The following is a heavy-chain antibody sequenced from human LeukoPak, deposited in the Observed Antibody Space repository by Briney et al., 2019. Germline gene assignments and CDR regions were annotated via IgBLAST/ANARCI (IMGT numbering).Heavy chain of an antibody. J-gene: IGHJ5*02. Sequence: SETLSLTCTVSGGSISGYYWSWIRQPAGKGLEWIGRIYTSGSTNYNPSLKSRVTMSVDTSKNQFSLKLRSVTAADTAVYYCARASPTTNKGAYGWFDPWGQGTLVTVSS. CDR3: ARASPTTNKGAYGWFDP. CDR1: GGSISGYY. V-gene: IGHV4-4*07. D-gene: IGHD1-14*01. CDR2: IYTSGST.